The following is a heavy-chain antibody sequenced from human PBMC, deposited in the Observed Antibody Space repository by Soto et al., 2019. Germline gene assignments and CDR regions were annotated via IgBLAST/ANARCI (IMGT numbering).Heavy chain of an antibody. CDR1: GFTFSSYG. D-gene: IGHD2-2*01. Sequence: GGSLRLSCAASGFTFSSYGMHWVRQAPGKGLEWVAVISYDGSNKYYADSVKGRFTISRDNSKNTLYLQMNSLRAEETAVYYCEKEKVGCNDYSGQGTLVTVSS. CDR3: EKEKVGCNDY. V-gene: IGHV3-30*18. J-gene: IGHJ4*02. CDR2: ISYDGSNK.